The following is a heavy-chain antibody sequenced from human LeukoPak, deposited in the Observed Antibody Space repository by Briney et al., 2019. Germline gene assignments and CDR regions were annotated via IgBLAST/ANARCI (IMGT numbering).Heavy chain of an antibody. D-gene: IGHD6-13*01. V-gene: IGHV1-2*02. CDR2: INPNSGGT. CDR3: ARGGRAAAGKSHFDY. J-gene: IGHJ4*02. Sequence: ASVKVSCKASGYTFTSYAMNWVRQAPGQGLEWMGWINPNSGGTNYAQKFQGRVTMTRDTSISTAYMELSRLRSDDTAVYYCARGGRAAAGKSHFDYWGQGTLVTVSS. CDR1: GYTFTSYA.